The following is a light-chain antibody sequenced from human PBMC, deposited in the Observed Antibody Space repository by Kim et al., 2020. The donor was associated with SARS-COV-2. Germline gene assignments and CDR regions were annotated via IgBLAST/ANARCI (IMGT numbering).Light chain of an antibody. Sequence: AYISSRSSQSLLDSTGYDYLDWYLQKPGQSPHLLIYLGSIRAYGVPDRFSGSGSRTDFTLKISRVEAEDVGVYYCMQALQTPLKFGQGTKVDIK. CDR3: MQALQTPLK. CDR1: QSLLDSTGYDY. CDR2: LGS. V-gene: IGKV2-28*01. J-gene: IGKJ1*01.